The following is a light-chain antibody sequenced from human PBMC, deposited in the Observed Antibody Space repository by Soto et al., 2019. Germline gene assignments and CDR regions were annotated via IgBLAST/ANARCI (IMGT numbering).Light chain of an antibody. CDR2: DAS. CDR3: QQYNNWAPPLT. J-gene: IGKJ4*01. CDR1: QSVSSH. V-gene: IGKV3D-15*01. Sequence: EVVLTQSPATLSLSPGEGATLSCRASQSVSSHLAWHQQKPGQAPRLLIYDASKRATGIPARFSGNGFGTECTLTISSLQSEDFAVYYCQQYNNWAPPLTFGGGTKVEIK.